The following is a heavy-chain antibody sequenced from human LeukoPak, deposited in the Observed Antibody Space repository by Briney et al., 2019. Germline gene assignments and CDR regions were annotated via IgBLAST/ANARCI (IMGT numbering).Heavy chain of an antibody. CDR3: ARDAPVTDY. Sequence: GGSLRLSCAASGFTFSSYEMNWVRQAPGKGLEWVSYISSSGSTVYYAGSVKGRFTISRDNAKNSLYLQMNSLRAEDTAVYYCARDAPVTDYWGQGTLVTVSS. D-gene: IGHD4-17*01. CDR1: GFTFSSYE. V-gene: IGHV3-48*03. CDR2: ISSSGSTV. J-gene: IGHJ4*02.